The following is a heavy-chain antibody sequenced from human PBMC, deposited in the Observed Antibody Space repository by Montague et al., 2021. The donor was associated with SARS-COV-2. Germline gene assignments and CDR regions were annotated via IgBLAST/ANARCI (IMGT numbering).Heavy chain of an antibody. CDR1: GGSISSYY. D-gene: IGHD6-19*01. V-gene: IGHV4-59*13. CDR3: ASARYTSGWSIHFEY. J-gene: IGHJ4*02. Sequence: SETLSLTCTVSGGSISSYYWSWIRQPPGKGLEWIGYIYNSGSTNYNPSLKSRVTISVDTSKNQISLKLSAVTAAATAVYYCASARYTSGWSIHFEYWGQGTLVTVSS. CDR2: IYNSGST.